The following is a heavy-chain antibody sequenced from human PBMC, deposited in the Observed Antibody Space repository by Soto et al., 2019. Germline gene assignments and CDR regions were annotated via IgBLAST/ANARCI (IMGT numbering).Heavy chain of an antibody. Sequence: QVQLQQWGAGLLKPSETLSLTCAVYGGSFSGYYWSWIRQPPGKGLEWIGEINHSGSTNYNPSLKSRVTISVDTSKNQFSLKLSSVTAADTAVYYCARAGYSSSWYVRYYFDYWGQGTLVTVSS. CDR1: GGSFSGYY. CDR2: INHSGST. J-gene: IGHJ4*02. V-gene: IGHV4-34*01. CDR3: ARAGYSSSWYVRYYFDY. D-gene: IGHD6-13*01.